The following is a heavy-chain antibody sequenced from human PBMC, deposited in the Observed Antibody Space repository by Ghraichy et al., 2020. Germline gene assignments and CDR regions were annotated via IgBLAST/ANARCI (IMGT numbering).Heavy chain of an antibody. Sequence: SETLSLTCTVSGASISSYYWSWFRQPPGKGLEWIGYIYFSGSTTYNPSLKSRVTISLDTSKNQFSLKLSSVTAADTAVYYCARGPYGSGSYLFDYWGQGTLVTVSS. J-gene: IGHJ4*02. CDR3: ARGPYGSGSYLFDY. D-gene: IGHD3-10*01. CDR1: GASISSYY. V-gene: IGHV4-59*01. CDR2: IYFSGST.